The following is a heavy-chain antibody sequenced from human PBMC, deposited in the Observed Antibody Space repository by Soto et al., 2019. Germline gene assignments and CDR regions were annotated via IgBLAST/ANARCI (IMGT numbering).Heavy chain of an antibody. J-gene: IGHJ3*02. V-gene: IGHV1-3*01. CDR1: GYSFTSYA. D-gene: IGHD5-12*01. CDR2: INGGNGNT. CDR3: ARTGYSGYGNTLDAFDI. Sequence: EASVKVSCKASGYSFTSYAMHWVRQAPGQRLEWMGWINGGNGNTKYSQKLQGRVTITRDTSASTAYMELSSLRSEDTAVYYCARTGYSGYGNTLDAFDIWGQGTMVTVSS.